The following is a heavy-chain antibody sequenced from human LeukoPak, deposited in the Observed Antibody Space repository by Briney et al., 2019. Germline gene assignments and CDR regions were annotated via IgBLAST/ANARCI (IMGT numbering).Heavy chain of an antibody. CDR2: ISYAESNK. D-gene: IGHD1-26*01. Sequence: PGGSLRLPCAASRFTFSNYAMHWVRQAPGKGLEWVALISYAESNKYYADSVKGRFTISRDNSKNTLYLQMNSLRVEDTAVYYCARDEGSYYVPFDWGPGTLVTVSS. CDR1: RFTFSNYA. J-gene: IGHJ4*02. V-gene: IGHV3-30*04. CDR3: ARDEGSYYVPFD.